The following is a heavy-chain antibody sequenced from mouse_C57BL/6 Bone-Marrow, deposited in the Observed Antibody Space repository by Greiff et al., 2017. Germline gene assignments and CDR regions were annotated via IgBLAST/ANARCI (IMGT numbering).Heavy chain of an antibody. CDR3: SREGEIYDWYPLFAY. CDR1: GYTFTNYW. Sequence: QVQLQQSGAELVRPGTSVKMSCKASGYTFTNYWIGWAKQRPGHGLEWIGDIYPGGGYTNYNEKFKGKATLTADKSSSTAYMQFSSLTSEDSAIYYLSREGEIYDWYPLFAYWGQGTLVTVSA. J-gene: IGHJ3*01. V-gene: IGHV1-63*01. CDR2: IYPGGGYT. D-gene: IGHD2-3*01.